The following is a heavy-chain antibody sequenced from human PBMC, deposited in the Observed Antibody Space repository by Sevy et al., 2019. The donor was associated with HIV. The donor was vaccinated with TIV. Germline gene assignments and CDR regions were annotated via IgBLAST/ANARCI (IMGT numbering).Heavy chain of an antibody. D-gene: IGHD1-1*01. CDR1: GVTPSTYG. CDR2: IGYDGSNI. Sequence: GGSLRLSCAASGVTPSTYGMHWVRQAPGKGLEWVAVIGYDGSNIYYADSVKGRFTIARDSSKNTLFLQMDSLRAEDTAIYYCARDPGMYGDYLLAYFDYWGQGTLVTVSS. V-gene: IGHV3-30*02. J-gene: IGHJ4*02. CDR3: ARDPGMYGDYLLAYFDY.